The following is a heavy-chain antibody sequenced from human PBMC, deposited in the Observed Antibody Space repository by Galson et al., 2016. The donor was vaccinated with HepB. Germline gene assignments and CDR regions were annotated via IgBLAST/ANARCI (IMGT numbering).Heavy chain of an antibody. CDR2: IYYSGST. V-gene: IGHV4-39*01. J-gene: IGHJ4*02. CDR1: GGSVSSSNYY. D-gene: IGHD6-19*01. CDR3: ARTIAVSGPYYFDY. Sequence: SETLSLTCTVSGGSVSSSNYYWGWIRQPPGKGLEWIATIYYSGSTYYNPSLIGRVTISVDTSKNQFSLKMSSVTAADTALYYCARTIAVSGPYYFDYWGQGTLVTVSS.